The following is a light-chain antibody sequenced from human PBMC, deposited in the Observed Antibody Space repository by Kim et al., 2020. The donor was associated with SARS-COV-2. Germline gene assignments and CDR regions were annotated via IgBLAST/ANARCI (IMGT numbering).Light chain of an antibody. V-gene: IGKV1-39*01. CDR2: AAS. CDR3: QQSYTMPRT. CDR1: QSITNY. Sequence: DIQMTQSPSSLSASVGDRVTITCRASQSITNYLNWYQQKPGKAPKVLIYAASTLQSGVPSRFSGGGSGTDFTLTISSLQPDDFATYYCQQSYTMPRTFGPGTKLEI. J-gene: IGKJ1*01.